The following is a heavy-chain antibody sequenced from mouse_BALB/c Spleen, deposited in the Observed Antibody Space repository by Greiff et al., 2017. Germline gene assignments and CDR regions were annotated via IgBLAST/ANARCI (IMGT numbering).Heavy chain of an antibody. V-gene: IGHV1-80*01. Sequence: VKLVESGAELVRPGSSVKISCKASGYAFSSYWMNWVKQRPGQGLEWIGQIYPGDGDTNYNGKFKGKATLTADKSSSTAYMQLSSLTSEDSAVYFCARREYGNSWYFDVWGAGTTVTVSS. J-gene: IGHJ1*01. D-gene: IGHD2-10*02. CDR2: IYPGDGDT. CDR3: ARREYGNSWYFDV. CDR1: GYAFSSYW.